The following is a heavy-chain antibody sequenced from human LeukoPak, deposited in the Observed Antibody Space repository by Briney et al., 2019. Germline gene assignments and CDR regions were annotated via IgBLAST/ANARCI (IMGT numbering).Heavy chain of an antibody. D-gene: IGHD6-19*01. CDR3: ASSSYSSGWYLFDY. CDR1: GGSFSSYA. CDR2: IIPIFGTA. V-gene: IGHV1-69*01. Sequence: GASVKVSCKASGGSFSSYAISWVRQAHAQGLEWMGGIIPIFGTANYAQKFQGRVTITADESTSTAYMELSSLRSEDTAVYYCASSSYSSGWYLFDYWGQGTLVTVSS. J-gene: IGHJ4*02.